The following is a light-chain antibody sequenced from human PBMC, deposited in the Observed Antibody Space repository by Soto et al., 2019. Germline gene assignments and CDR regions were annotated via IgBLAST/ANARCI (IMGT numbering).Light chain of an antibody. V-gene: IGKV1-5*01. CDR1: QSISSW. CDR3: QKHNSAPLF. Sequence: DIQMTQSPSILSASVGDRVTITCRASQSISSWLAWYQQKPGKAPKLLIFDASTLKTGVPSRFSGSGSGTDFSFTISSLQPEDVATYYCQKHNSAPLFFGPGTKVDIK. CDR2: DAS. J-gene: IGKJ3*01.